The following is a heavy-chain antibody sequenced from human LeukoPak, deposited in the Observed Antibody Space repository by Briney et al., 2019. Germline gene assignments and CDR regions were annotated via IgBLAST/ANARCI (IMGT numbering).Heavy chain of an antibody. D-gene: IGHD3-22*01. J-gene: IGHJ4*02. V-gene: IGHV1-18*01. Sequence: ASVKVSCKASGYTFTSYGISWVRQAPGQGLEWMGWISAYNGNTNYAQKLQGRVTMTTDTSTSTAYMELRSLRSDDTAVYYCARVDTSGPQGPDFDYWGQGTLVTVSS. CDR3: ARVDTSGPQGPDFDY. CDR1: GYTFTSYG. CDR2: ISAYNGNT.